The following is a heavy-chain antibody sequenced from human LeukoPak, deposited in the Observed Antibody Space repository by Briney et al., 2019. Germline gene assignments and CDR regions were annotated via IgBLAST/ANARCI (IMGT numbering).Heavy chain of an antibody. D-gene: IGHD3-10*01. V-gene: IGHV3-9*01. CDR3: AKEYGSGSYSFGYFDY. J-gene: IGHJ4*02. Sequence: GRSLRLSCAASGFTFDDYAMHWVRQAPGKGLEWVSGISWNSGSIGYADSVKGRFTISRDNAKNSLYLQMNSLRAEDTALYYCAKEYGSGSYSFGYFDYWGQGTLVTVSS. CDR2: ISWNSGSI. CDR1: GFTFDDYA.